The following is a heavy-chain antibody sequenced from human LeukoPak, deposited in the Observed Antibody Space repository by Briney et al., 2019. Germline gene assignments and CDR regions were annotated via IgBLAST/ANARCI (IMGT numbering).Heavy chain of an antibody. CDR2: IYHSGRT. CDR3: ARVGHNWFDP. V-gene: IGHV4-4*02. D-gene: IGHD1-26*01. Sequence: SGTLSLTCAVSGGSISSPNWWAWVRQPPGKGLEWIGEIYHSGRTNSNPSLESRVIMSVDKSKNQFSLKLTSVTAADTAVYYCARVGHNWFDPWGQGTLVTVSS. J-gene: IGHJ5*02. CDR1: GGSISSPNW.